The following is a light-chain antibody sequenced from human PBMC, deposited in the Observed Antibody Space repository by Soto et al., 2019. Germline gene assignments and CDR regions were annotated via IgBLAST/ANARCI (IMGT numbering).Light chain of an antibody. Sequence: EIVLTQSPGTLSLSPGERATLSCRASQSVSSSYLAWYQQKPGQXPRXXIYDASNRATGIPARFSGSGSGTDFTLTISSLEPEDFAVYYCQQRSKWPITFGQGTRLEIK. V-gene: IGKV3D-20*02. CDR2: DAS. CDR1: QSVSSSY. J-gene: IGKJ5*01. CDR3: QQRSKWPIT.